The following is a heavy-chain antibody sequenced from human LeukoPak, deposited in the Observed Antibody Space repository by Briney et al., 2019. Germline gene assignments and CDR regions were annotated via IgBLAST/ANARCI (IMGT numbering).Heavy chain of an antibody. CDR2: IIPIFGTA. CDR3: ARDRFAYYDFWSGYFPRSRGPPMDV. V-gene: IGHV1-69*13. CDR1: GGTFSSYA. J-gene: IGHJ6*02. Sequence: ASVKVSCKASGGTFSSYAISWVRQAPGQGLEWMGGIIPIFGTANYAQKFQGRVTITADESTSTAYMELSSLRSEDTAVYYCARDRFAYYDFWSGYFPRSRGPPMDVWGQGTTVTVSS. D-gene: IGHD3-3*01.